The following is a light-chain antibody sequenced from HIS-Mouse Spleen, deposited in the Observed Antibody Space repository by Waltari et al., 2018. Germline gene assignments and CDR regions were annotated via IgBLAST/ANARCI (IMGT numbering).Light chain of an antibody. CDR2: EVS. CDR3: SSYAGSNNFNVV. CDR1: TSDVGGYNY. J-gene: IGLJ2*01. Sequence: QSALTQPPSASGSPGQSVTIPCTATTSDVGGYNYVSWYQQHPGKAPKLMIYEVSKQPSGVPDRFTGSKSGNTASLTVSGLQAEDEADYYCSSYAGSNNFNVVFGGGTKLTVL. V-gene: IGLV2-8*01.